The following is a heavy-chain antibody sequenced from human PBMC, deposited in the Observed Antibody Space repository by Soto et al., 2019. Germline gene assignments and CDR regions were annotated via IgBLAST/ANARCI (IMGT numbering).Heavy chain of an antibody. CDR2: MYNTGST. D-gene: IGHD2-21*02. CDR3: ARDLWGYCGTDCYPLDV. Sequence: SETLSLTCTVSGGSISSYYWSWIRQPPGKGLEWIGYMYNTGSTVYNPSLKSRVTISVDTSKNQFSLKLSSVTAADTAVYYCARDLWGYCGTDCYPLDVWGQGTTVTVSS. J-gene: IGHJ6*02. CDR1: GGSISSYY. V-gene: IGHV4-4*08.